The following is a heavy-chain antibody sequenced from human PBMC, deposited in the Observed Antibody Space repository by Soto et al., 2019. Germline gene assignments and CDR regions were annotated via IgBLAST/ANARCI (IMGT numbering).Heavy chain of an antibody. CDR2: INPNTGGT. J-gene: IGHJ6*02. D-gene: IGHD2-2*01. CDR3: ARERYQGLSDGMDV. Sequence: QVQLVESGDEVKETGVSMKVSCKASGFSLTGYYFHWIRAASGQWLEWLGWINPNTGGTTHAQKFQGRVTLTWDTSINTANMELSSLRPDDTAMYDCARERYQGLSDGMDVWGHGTSVTVSS. V-gene: IGHV1-2*02. CDR1: GFSLTGYY.